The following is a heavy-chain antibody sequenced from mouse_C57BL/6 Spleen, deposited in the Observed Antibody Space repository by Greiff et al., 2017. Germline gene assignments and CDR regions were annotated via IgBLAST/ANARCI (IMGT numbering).Heavy chain of an antibody. V-gene: IGHV1-85*01. J-gene: IGHJ4*01. D-gene: IGHD2-5*01. CDR2: ICPRDGST. CDR1: GYTFTSYD. Sequence: VKLQESGAGLVKPGASVKLSCTASGYTFTSYDINWVQQRPGQGLEWIGWICPRDGSTKYTDKFKGKGTLTVDTSSSTAYMELHSLTSEDSAVYYCAREGSYYSSYDAMDYWGQGTSVTVSS. CDR3: AREGSYYSSYDAMDY.